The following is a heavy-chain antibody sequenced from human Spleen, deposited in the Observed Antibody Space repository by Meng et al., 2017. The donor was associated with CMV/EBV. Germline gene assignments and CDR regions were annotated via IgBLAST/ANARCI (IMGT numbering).Heavy chain of an antibody. Sequence: ASVKVSCKASGDTFNRYAITWVRQAPGQGLEWMGWINPNSGGTNYAQKFQGRVTMTRDTSISTAYMELSRLRSDDTAVYYCARDQGYDFWSGYSWFDPWGQGTLVTVSS. CDR1: GDTFNRYA. CDR2: INPNSGGT. J-gene: IGHJ5*02. CDR3: ARDQGYDFWSGYSWFDP. V-gene: IGHV1-2*02. D-gene: IGHD3-3*01.